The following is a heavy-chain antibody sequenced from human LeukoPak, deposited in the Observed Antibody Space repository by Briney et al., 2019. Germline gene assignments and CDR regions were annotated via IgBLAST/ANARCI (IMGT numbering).Heavy chain of an antibody. CDR2: ISSSSSYI. J-gene: IGHJ4*02. CDR1: GFTFSSYA. CDR3: AKSSIAAPDFDY. V-gene: IGHV3-21*01. Sequence: GGSLRLSCAASGFTFSSYAMHWVRQAPGKGLEWVSSISSSSSYIYYADSVKGRFTISRDNAKNSLYLQMNSLRAEDTAVYYCAKSSIAAPDFDYWGQGTLVTVSS. D-gene: IGHD6-6*01.